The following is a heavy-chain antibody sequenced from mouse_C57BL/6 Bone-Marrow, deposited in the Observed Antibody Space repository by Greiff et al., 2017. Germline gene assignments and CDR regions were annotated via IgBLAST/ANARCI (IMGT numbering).Heavy chain of an antibody. CDR1: GYTFTSYW. V-gene: IGHV1-69*01. CDR2: IDPSDSYT. Sequence: QVQLQQPGAELVMPGASVKLSCKASGYTFTSYWMHWVKQRPGQGLEWIGEIDPSDSYTNYNQKFKGKSTLTVDKSSSTAYMQLSSLTSADSAVYYCARLDYGGQGTSVTVSS. J-gene: IGHJ4*01. CDR3: ARLDY.